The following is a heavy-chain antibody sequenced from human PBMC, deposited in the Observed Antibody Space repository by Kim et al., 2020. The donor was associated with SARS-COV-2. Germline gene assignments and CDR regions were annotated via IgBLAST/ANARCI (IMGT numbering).Heavy chain of an antibody. CDR3: ARGLRGRLLWFRKNQVGWFDP. CDR2: MNPNSGNT. J-gene: IGHJ5*02. Sequence: ASVKVSCKASGYTFTSYDINWVRQATGQGLEWMGWMNPNSGNTGYAQKFQGRVTMTRNTSISTAYMELSSLRSEDTAVYYCARGLRGRLLWFRKNQVGWFDPWGQGTLVTVSS. D-gene: IGHD3-10*01. CDR1: GYTFTSYD. V-gene: IGHV1-8*01.